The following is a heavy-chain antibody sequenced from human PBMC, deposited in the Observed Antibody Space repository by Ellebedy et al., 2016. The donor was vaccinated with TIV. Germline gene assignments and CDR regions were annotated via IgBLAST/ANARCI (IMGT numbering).Heavy chain of an antibody. CDR3: AKVSCSSTSCPAPFDY. CDR1: GFTFSSYG. J-gene: IGHJ4*02. V-gene: IGHV3-30*18. D-gene: IGHD2-2*01. Sequence: GGSLRLSXAASGFTFSSYGMHWVRQAPGKGLEWVAVISYDGSNKYYADSVKGRFTISRDNSKNTLYLQMNSLRAEDTAVYYCAKVSCSSTSCPAPFDYWGQGTLVTVSS. CDR2: ISYDGSNK.